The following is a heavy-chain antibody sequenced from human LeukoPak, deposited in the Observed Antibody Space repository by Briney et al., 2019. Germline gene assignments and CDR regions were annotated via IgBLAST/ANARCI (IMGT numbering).Heavy chain of an antibody. Sequence: SVKVSFKASGGTFSSYAISWVRQAPGQGLEWMGGIIPIFGTANYAQKFQGRVTITADESTSTAYMELSSLRSEDTAVYYCARVNASYYYDSSGYKYYFDYWGQGTLVTVSS. CDR3: ARVNASYYYDSSGYKYYFDY. D-gene: IGHD3-22*01. CDR2: IIPIFGTA. CDR1: GGTFSSYA. J-gene: IGHJ4*02. V-gene: IGHV1-69*13.